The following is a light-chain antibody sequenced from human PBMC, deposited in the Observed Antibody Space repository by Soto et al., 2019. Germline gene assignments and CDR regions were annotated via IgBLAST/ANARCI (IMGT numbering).Light chain of an antibody. CDR1: QTISNN. J-gene: IGKJ5*01. CDR3: AQYNNWTIT. Sequence: EIFMTQSPATLSVSPGERATLSCRASQTISNNLEWYQQTPGQAPRVLIYGASTRESGIPARFSGRGAGPACTLPISSLQYEDFSVDPCAQYNNWTITFGQGTRLEI. CDR2: GAS. V-gene: IGKV3-15*01.